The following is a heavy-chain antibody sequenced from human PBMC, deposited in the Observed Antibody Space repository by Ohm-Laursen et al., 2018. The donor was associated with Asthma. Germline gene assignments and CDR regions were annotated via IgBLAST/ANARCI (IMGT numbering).Heavy chain of an antibody. CDR3: AKDLTNCYDSSGAIDY. J-gene: IGHJ4*02. D-gene: IGHD3-22*01. CDR1: EFTFSLYS. V-gene: IGHV3-48*01. CDR2: ISSSRSTI. Sequence: SLRLSCAASEFTFSLYSMNWVRQAPGKGLEWVSYISSSRSTIYYADSVKGRFTISRDNSKNTLYLQMNSLRAEDTAVYYCAKDLTNCYDSSGAIDYWGQGTLVTVSS.